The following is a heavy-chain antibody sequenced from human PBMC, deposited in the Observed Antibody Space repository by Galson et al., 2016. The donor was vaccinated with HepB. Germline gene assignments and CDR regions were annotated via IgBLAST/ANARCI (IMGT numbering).Heavy chain of an antibody. Sequence: SLRLSCAASGFTFSSYGMHWVRQAPGKGLEWVAVIWNDGSNTYYADSVKGRFTISRDNSKNTLYLELNTLRAEDTAGHYCAREMKPHLEWLISSRLRPVDYWGQGALVTVSS. CDR3: AREMKPHLEWLISSRLRPVDY. CDR2: IWNDGSNT. D-gene: IGHD3-3*01. J-gene: IGHJ4*02. V-gene: IGHV3-33*01. CDR1: GFTFSSYG.